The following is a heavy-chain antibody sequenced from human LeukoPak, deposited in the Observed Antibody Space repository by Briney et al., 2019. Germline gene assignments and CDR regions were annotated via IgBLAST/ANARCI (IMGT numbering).Heavy chain of an antibody. CDR2: IYYSGST. CDR3: ARHSPMVRGVINGGDPFDY. D-gene: IGHD3-10*01. V-gene: IGHV4-59*08. CDR1: GGSISSYY. Sequence: SETLSLTCTVSGGSISSYYWSWIRQPPGKGLEWIGYIYYSGSTNYNPSLKSRVTISVDTSKNQFSLKLSSVTAADTAVYYCARHSPMVRGVINGGDPFDYWGQGTLVTVSS. J-gene: IGHJ4*02.